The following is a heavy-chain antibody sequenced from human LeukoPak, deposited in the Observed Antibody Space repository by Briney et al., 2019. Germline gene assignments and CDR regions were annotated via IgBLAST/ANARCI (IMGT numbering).Heavy chain of an antibody. CDR3: ARGRFKTYCSSTSCYTVTFDY. J-gene: IGHJ4*02. V-gene: IGHV4-34*01. CDR2: INHSERN. D-gene: IGHD2-2*02. CDR1: GGSFSRYY. Sequence: SETLSLTCAVYGGSFSRYYWSWIRQPPGKGLEWIGEINHSERNHYNPPIKSRVTISVDTSKNQFSLKLSSVTAADTAVYYCARGRFKTYCSSTSCYTVTFDYWGQGTLVTVSS.